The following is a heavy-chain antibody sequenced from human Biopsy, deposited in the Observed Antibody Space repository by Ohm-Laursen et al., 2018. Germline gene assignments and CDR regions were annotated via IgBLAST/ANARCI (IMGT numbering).Heavy chain of an antibody. V-gene: IGHV3-30*18. CDR3: AKDYRDSRGIFGIVVVRPLDY. CDR1: GFIFDDYD. D-gene: IGHD3-22*01. Sequence: SLRLSCTAPGFIFDDYDMHWVRQAPGKGLEWVATMSYDGTQKYYGDSVKGRFTISRDNSKNTLYLQMNSLRAEDTAVYYCAKDYRDSRGIFGIVVVRPLDYWGQGSLVTVSS. J-gene: IGHJ4*02. CDR2: MSYDGTQK.